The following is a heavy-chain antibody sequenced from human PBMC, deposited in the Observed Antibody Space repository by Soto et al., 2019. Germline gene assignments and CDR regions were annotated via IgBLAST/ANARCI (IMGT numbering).Heavy chain of an antibody. Sequence: SEIRLLNCTVSGLSISSYYWSSLRQPPGKGLEWIGYIYYSGSTNYNPSLKSRVTISVDTSKNQFSLKLSSVTAADTAVYYCARVLFGRGNWFDPWGQGTLVTVSS. J-gene: IGHJ5*02. CDR3: ARVLFGRGNWFDP. D-gene: IGHD3-3*01. CDR1: GLSISSYY. V-gene: IGHV4-59*01. CDR2: IYYSGST.